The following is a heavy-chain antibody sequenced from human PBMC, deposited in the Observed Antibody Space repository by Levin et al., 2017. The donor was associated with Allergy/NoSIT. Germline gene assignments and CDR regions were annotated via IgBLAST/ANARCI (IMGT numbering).Heavy chain of an antibody. CDR3: ARGGYNYMDV. V-gene: IGHV4-59*01. Sequence: PSETLSLMCSVSGGSIIGYYWSWIRQPPGKGLEWIGYISYSGSTNSDPSLKSRVTFSVDTSKNQFSLKLNSVTAADTAVYYCARGGYNYMDVWGKGTTVTVSS. CDR1: GGSIIGYY. CDR2: ISYSGST. J-gene: IGHJ6*03.